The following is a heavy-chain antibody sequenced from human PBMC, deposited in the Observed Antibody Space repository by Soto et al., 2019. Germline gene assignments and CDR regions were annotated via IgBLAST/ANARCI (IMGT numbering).Heavy chain of an antibody. CDR2: ISYDGSNK. D-gene: IGHD3-9*01. V-gene: IGHV3-30-3*01. J-gene: IGHJ4*02. CDR1: GFTFSSYA. Sequence: GGSLRLSCAASGFTFSSYAMHWVRQAPGKGLEWVAVISYDGSNKYYADSVKGRFTISRDNSKNTLYLQMNSLRAEDTVVYYCARAIPPKYDILTGLTNWGQGTLVTVSS. CDR3: ARAIPPKYDILTGLTN.